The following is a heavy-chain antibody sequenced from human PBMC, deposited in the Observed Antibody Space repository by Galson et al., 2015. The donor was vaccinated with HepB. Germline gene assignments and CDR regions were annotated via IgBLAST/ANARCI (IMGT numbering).Heavy chain of an antibody. Sequence: SLRLSCAASGFTFSSYAMSWVRQAPGKGLEWVSAISGSGGSTYYADSVKGRFTISRDNSKNTLYLQMNSLRAEDTAVYYCAKDRVGASNYYYYGMDVWGQGTTVPGSS. CDR1: GFTFSSYA. D-gene: IGHD1-26*01. CDR2: ISGSGGST. J-gene: IGHJ6*02. CDR3: AKDRVGASNYYYYGMDV. V-gene: IGHV3-23*01.